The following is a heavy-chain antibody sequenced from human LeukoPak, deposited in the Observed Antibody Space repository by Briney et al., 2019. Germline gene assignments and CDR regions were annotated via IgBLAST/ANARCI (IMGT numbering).Heavy chain of an antibody. CDR3: AKNRSGSYIDY. D-gene: IGHD1-26*01. Sequence: GGPLRLCCSASGFTFSTYGMHWVRQAPGKGLDWLAFIQYDGSDKYYADSVKGRFTISRDNSKNTLYLQMNSLRPEDTAVYYCAKNRSGSYIDYWGQGTLVTVSS. V-gene: IGHV3-30*02. J-gene: IGHJ4*02. CDR1: GFTFSTYG. CDR2: IQYDGSDK.